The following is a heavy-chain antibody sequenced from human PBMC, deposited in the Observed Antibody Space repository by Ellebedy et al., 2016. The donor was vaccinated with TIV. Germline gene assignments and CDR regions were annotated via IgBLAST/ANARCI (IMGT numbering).Heavy chain of an antibody. V-gene: IGHV3-23*01. CDR2: ISGSGGST. J-gene: IGHJ4*02. D-gene: IGHD6-19*01. Sequence: GESLKISXAASGFTFSSYAMSWVRQAPGKGLEWVSAISGSGGSTYYADSVKGRFTISRDNSKNTLYLQMNSLRAEDTAVYYCARDHRIAVAGVDYWGQGTLVTVSS. CDR1: GFTFSSYA. CDR3: ARDHRIAVAGVDY.